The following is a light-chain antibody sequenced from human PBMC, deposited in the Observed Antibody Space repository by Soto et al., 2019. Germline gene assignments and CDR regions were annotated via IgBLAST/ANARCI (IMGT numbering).Light chain of an antibody. V-gene: IGLV2-14*01. CDR2: DVT. CDR3: SSYTTSSTLV. CDR1: SSDVGGYDY. Sequence: QSVLTQPASVSGSPRQSITISCTGTSSDVGGYDYVSWYLQHPGKAPKLMIYDVTNRPSGVSNRFSGSKSGNTASLTISGLQAEDEADYYCSSYTTSSTLVFGTGTKVTVL. J-gene: IGLJ1*01.